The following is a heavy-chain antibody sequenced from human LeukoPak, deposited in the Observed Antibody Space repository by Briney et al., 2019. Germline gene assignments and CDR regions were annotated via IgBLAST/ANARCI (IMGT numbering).Heavy chain of an antibody. J-gene: IGHJ4*02. CDR3: AAFPRWWELLEIDY. CDR2: ISSSTSNI. CDR1: GFTFSDCY. Sequence: GGSLRLSCAASGFTFSDCYMSWIRQAPGKGLEWVSYISSSTSNIYYADSVKGRFTTSRDNAKNSLYLQMNSLRAEDTAVYYCAAFPRWWELLEIDYWGQGTLVTVSS. V-gene: IGHV3-11*04. D-gene: IGHD1-26*01.